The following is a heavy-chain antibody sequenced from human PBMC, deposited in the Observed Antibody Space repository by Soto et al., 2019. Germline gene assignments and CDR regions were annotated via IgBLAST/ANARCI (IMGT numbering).Heavy chain of an antibody. CDR2: INPYNANT. Sequence: ASVKVSCKTSCYTFTNHGINWVRQAPGQGLEWMGWINPYNANTNYAQKLQGRVTMTTDTSTSTAYMDLRSLTSDDTAVYYCARDRVAGIWGDAFDIWGQGTMVTVSS. J-gene: IGHJ3*02. CDR3: ARDRVAGIWGDAFDI. CDR1: CYTFTNHG. V-gene: IGHV1-18*04. D-gene: IGHD3-16*01.